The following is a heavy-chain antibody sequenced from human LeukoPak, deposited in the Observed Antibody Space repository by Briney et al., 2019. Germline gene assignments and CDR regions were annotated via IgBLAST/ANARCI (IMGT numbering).Heavy chain of an antibody. Sequence: GRSLRLSCAASGFTSSSYGMHWVRQAPGKGLEWVAVISYDGSHKYYADSVKGRLIISRDNSKNTLYLQMNSLRAEETAVYYCAKDASDSSGWYYFDYWGQGTLVTVSS. J-gene: IGHJ4*02. D-gene: IGHD6-19*01. V-gene: IGHV3-30*18. CDR3: AKDASDSSGWYYFDY. CDR1: GFTSSSYG. CDR2: ISYDGSHK.